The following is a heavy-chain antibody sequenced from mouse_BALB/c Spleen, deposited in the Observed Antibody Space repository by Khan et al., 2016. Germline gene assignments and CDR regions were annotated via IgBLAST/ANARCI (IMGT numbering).Heavy chain of an antibody. J-gene: IGHJ4*01. V-gene: IGHV3-1*02. CDR3: VREGYYAMDY. Sequence: EVQLQESGTDLVTPSQSLSLTCTVTDYSITSGYSWHWIRQFPGNKLEWMGYIHYSGSTNYNPSLKSRISITRDTSKNQFFLKLNSVTTEDTATYDCVREGYYAMDYWGQGTSVTVSS. CDR2: IHYSGST. CDR1: DYSITSGYS.